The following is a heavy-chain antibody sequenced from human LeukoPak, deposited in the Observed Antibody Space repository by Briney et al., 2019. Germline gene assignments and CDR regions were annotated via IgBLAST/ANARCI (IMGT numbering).Heavy chain of an antibody. V-gene: IGHV3-23*01. CDR2: ISGSGGST. Sequence: PGGSLRLSCAASGFTFSSYAMSWVRQAPGKGLEWVSAISGSGGSTYYADSVKGRFTISRDNSKNTLYLQMNSVRAEDTAVYYCAKYVRITIFGPFDYWGQGTLVTVSS. CDR1: GFTFSSYA. D-gene: IGHD3-3*01. J-gene: IGHJ4*02. CDR3: AKYVRITIFGPFDY.